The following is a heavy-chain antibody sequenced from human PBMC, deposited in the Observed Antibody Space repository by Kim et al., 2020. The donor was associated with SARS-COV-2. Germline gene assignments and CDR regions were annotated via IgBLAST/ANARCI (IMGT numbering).Heavy chain of an antibody. D-gene: IGHD3-9*01. V-gene: IGHV5-51*01. CDR2: VYPDDSDT. J-gene: IGHJ5*01. CDR1: GYSFTNYW. CDR3: ARIARGATGFYYNWFDS. Sequence: GESLKISCKASGYSFTNYWIGWVRQMPGKGLEWMGIVYPDDSDTRYSPSFQGQVTISADESINIAYLQWSSLKASDTAMYYCARIARGATGFYYNWFDSW.